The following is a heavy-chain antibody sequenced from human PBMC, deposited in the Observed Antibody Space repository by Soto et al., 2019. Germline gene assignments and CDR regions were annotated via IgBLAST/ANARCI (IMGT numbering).Heavy chain of an antibody. V-gene: IGHV3-30-3*01. J-gene: IGHJ2*01. Sequence: QVQLVESGGGVVQPGRSLRLSCAASGFTFSSYAMHWVRQAPGKGLEWVAVISYDGSNKYYADSVKGRFTISRDNSKNTLYLQMDSLRAEDTAVYYCARDPTVHYRYFDLWGRGTLVTVSS. D-gene: IGHD4-17*01. CDR1: GFTFSSYA. CDR2: ISYDGSNK. CDR3: ARDPTVHYRYFDL.